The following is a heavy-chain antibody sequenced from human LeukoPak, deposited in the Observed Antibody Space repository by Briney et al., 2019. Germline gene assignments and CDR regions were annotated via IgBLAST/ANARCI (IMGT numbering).Heavy chain of an antibody. V-gene: IGHV4-38-2*02. CDR3: ARVRYYDFWSGYYRQDWFDP. Sequence: SETLSLTCTVSAYSISSGYYWGWIRQPPGKGLEWIGSIYHSGSTYYNPSLKSRVTISVDTSKNQFSLKLSSVTAADTAVYYCARVRYYDFWSGYYRQDWFDPWGQGTLVTVSS. CDR2: IYHSGST. CDR1: AYSISSGYY. D-gene: IGHD3-3*01. J-gene: IGHJ5*02.